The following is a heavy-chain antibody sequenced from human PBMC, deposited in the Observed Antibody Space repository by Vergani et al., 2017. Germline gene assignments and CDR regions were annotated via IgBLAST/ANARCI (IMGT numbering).Heavy chain of an antibody. CDR2: IYYSGST. V-gene: IGHV4-59*12. CDR3: ARDKAFGVTTHYFDY. J-gene: IGHJ4*02. D-gene: IGHD3-3*01. Sequence: QVQLQESGPGLVKPSETLSLTCTVSGGSISSYYWSWIRQPPGKGLEWIGSIYYSGSTYYNPSLKSRVTISVDTSKNQFSLKLSSVTAADTAVYYCARDKAFGVTTHYFDYWGQGTLVTVSS. CDR1: GGSISSYY.